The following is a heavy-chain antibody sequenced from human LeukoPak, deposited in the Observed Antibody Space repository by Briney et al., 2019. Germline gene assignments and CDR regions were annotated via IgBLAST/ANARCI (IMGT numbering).Heavy chain of an antibody. V-gene: IGHV3-30*18. CDR2: ISYDGSNK. CDR1: GFTFSSYG. Sequence: PGGSLRLSCAASGFTFSSYGMHWVRQAPGKGLEWVAVISYDGSNKYYADSVKGRFTISRDKSKNTLYLQMNSLRAEDTAVYYCAKTYCSGGSCYVTDYWGQGTLVTVSS. J-gene: IGHJ4*02. D-gene: IGHD2-15*01. CDR3: AKTYCSGGSCYVTDY.